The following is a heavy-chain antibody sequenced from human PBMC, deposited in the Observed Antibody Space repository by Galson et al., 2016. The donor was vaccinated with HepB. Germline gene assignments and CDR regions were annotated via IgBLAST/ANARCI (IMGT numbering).Heavy chain of an antibody. J-gene: IGHJ6*04. CDR1: GGSVSSGSYY. V-gene: IGHV4-61*02. Sequence: TLSLTCIVSGGSVSSGSYYWTWIRQPAGKGLEWLGRIYTSGSTDYNPSLKSRVTISLDTSKNYFSLRLGSVTAADTAFQYCARERDIMELREFGAPSYYSGMDVWGKGTTVTVSS. CDR3: ARERDIMELREFGAPSYYSGMDV. D-gene: IGHD2-15*01. CDR2: IYTSGST.